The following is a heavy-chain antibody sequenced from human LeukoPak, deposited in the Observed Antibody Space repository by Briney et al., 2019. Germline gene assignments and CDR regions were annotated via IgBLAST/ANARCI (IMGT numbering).Heavy chain of an antibody. V-gene: IGHV1-8*03. CDR2: MNPNSGNT. CDR1: GYTFTNYD. CDR3: ARAHSSGYSYYYNMDV. J-gene: IGHJ6*03. Sequence: VASVKVSCKASGYTFTNYDINWVRQATGQGLEWMGWMNPNSGNTGYAQKFQGRITITTNTSISTAYMELSSLRSEDTAVYYCARAHSSGYSYYYNMDVWGKGTTVTVSS. D-gene: IGHD3-3*01.